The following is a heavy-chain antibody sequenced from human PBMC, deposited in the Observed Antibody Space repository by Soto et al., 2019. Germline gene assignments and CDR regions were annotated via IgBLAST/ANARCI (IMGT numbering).Heavy chain of an antibody. V-gene: IGHV1-69*13. Sequence: SVKVSCKASGGTFSSYAISWVRQAPGQGLEWMGGIIPIFGTANYAQKFQGRVTVTADESTSTAYMELRSLRSEDTAMYYCARHGYHDSSAYSWTWGQGTPVTVSS. CDR2: IIPIFGTA. D-gene: IGHD3-22*01. J-gene: IGHJ5*02. CDR1: GGTFSSYA. CDR3: ARHGYHDSSAYSWT.